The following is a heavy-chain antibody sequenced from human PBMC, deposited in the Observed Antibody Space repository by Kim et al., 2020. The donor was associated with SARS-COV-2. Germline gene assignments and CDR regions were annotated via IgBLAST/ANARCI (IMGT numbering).Heavy chain of an antibody. D-gene: IGHD3-22*01. V-gene: IGHV1-2*04. CDR3: ARDHYYDSSGGFGMDV. J-gene: IGHJ6*02. Sequence: ASVKVSCKASGYTFTGYYMHWVRQAPGQGLEWMGWINPNSGGTNYAQKFQGWVTMTRDTSISTAYMELSRLRPDDTAVYYCARDHYYDSSGGFGMDVWGQGTTVTVSS. CDR1: GYTFTGYY. CDR2: INPNSGGT.